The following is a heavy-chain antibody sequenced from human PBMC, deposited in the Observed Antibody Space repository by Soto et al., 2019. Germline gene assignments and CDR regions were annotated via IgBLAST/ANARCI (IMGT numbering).Heavy chain of an antibody. CDR1: GFTFSSYA. CDR3: AKDLAVREDGETDY. D-gene: IGHD3-10*02. Sequence: EVQLLESGGGLVQPGGSLRLSCAASGFTFSSYAMSWVRQAPGKGLEWVSAISGSGGSTYYADSVKGRFTISRDNSKNTLYRQMNSLRAEDTAVYYCAKDLAVREDGETDYWGQGTLVTVSS. V-gene: IGHV3-23*01. J-gene: IGHJ4*02. CDR2: ISGSGGST.